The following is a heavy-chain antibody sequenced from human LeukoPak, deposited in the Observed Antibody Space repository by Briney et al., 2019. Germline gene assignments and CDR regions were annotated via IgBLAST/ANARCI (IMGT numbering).Heavy chain of an antibody. V-gene: IGHV1-69*01. CDR2: IIPIFGTA. D-gene: IGHD4-17*01. Sequence: SVKVSCKASGGTFSSYAISWVRQAPGQGLEWMGGIIPIFGTANYAQKFQGRVTITADESTSTAYMELSSLRSEDTAVYYCASHDYGDYVPDYWDQGTLVTVSS. CDR3: ASHDYGDYVPDY. CDR1: GGTFSSYA. J-gene: IGHJ4*02.